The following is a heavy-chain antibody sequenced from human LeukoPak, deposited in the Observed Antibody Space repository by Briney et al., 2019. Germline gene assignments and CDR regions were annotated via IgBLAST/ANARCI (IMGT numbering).Heavy chain of an antibody. D-gene: IGHD5-24*01. CDR3: ASGRDGYNYWSSPNDY. Sequence: SVKLSCKGSGGTFSSYAISWGRQAPGQGREWRGRIIPILGIANYAQKFQCRVTITADKSTSTAYMELSSLRSEDSAVYYCASGRDGYNYWSSPNDYWGQGTLVTVSS. CDR2: IIPILGIA. V-gene: IGHV1-69*04. J-gene: IGHJ4*02. CDR1: GGTFSSYA.